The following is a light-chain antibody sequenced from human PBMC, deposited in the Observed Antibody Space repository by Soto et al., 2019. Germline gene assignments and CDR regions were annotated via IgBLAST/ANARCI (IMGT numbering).Light chain of an antibody. CDR3: CSCAGINIWV. CDR1: SSDVGNYNF. Sequence: QSALTQPASVSGSPGQSITISCTGTSSDVGNYNFVSWYQQHPGKAPKLMIFEVSQRPSGVSNRFSGSKSGNTASLTISGLQTEDEADYDCCSCAGINIWVFGGGTKLTVL. J-gene: IGLJ3*02. V-gene: IGLV2-23*02. CDR2: EVS.